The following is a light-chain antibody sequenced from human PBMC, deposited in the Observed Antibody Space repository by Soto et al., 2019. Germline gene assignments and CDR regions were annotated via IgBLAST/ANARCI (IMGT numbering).Light chain of an antibody. CDR3: QQCGSSPWT. Sequence: EIVMPQLPGTLSLSPRETGTLSCWASQSVSSNYLAWYQQKPGQAPRLLIFGASTRATGIPDRFSGGGSGTDFTLTISSLEPEDFAVYYCQQCGSSPWTFGQGTKVDI. V-gene: IGKV3-20*01. J-gene: IGKJ1*01. CDR1: QSVSSNY. CDR2: GAS.